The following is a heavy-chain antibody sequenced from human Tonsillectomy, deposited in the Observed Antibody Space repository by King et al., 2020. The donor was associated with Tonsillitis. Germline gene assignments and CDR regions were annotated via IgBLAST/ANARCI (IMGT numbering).Heavy chain of an antibody. CDR3: VKEDPYDY. CDR2: IQSDGSNK. Sequence: QLVQSGGGVVQPGGSLRLSCVASRFTLSTFGMHWVRRAPGKGLEWMTFIQSDGSNKYYADSVKGRFTVSRDNSKNTLYLQMNSLRVEDTAVYYCVKEDPYDYWGQGTLVTVSS. J-gene: IGHJ4*02. V-gene: IGHV3-30*02. CDR1: RFTLSTFG.